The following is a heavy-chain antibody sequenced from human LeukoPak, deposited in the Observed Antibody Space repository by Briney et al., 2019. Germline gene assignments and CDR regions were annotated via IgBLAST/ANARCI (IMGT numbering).Heavy chain of an antibody. Sequence: GGSLRLSCAASGFTFSDYAMHWVRQAPGKGLEWVALVSYDGSNEYYADSVKGRFIISRDNSRNTLYLQMNSLRAEDTAVYYCSKVRVVFNWNYAYYFDYWGQGTLVTVSS. CDR1: GFTFSDYA. V-gene: IGHV3-30*18. J-gene: IGHJ4*02. CDR3: SKVRVVFNWNYAYYFDY. CDR2: VSYDGSNE. D-gene: IGHD1-7*01.